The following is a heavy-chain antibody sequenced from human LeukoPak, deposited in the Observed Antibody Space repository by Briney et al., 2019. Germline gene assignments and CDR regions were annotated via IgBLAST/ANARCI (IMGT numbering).Heavy chain of an antibody. V-gene: IGHV3-23*01. CDR3: AREVGYFDL. CDR2: ISGGGGST. Sequence: GGSLRLSCAASGFTFNSYAMSWVRQAPGKGLEWVSVISGGGGSTYYADFVKGRFTISRDNSKNTLYLQMNSLRAEDTAVYYCAREVGYFDLWGRGTLVTVSS. CDR1: GFTFNSYA. J-gene: IGHJ2*01.